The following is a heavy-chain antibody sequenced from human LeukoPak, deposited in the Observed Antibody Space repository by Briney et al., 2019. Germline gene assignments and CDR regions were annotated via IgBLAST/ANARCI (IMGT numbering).Heavy chain of an antibody. V-gene: IGHV4-59*01. Sequence: SETLSLTCAVYGGSFSGYYWSWIRQPPGKGLEWIGYTYYSGSTNYNPSLKSRVTISVDTSKNQFSLKLSSVTTADTAVYYCARVMVNNWFDPWGQGTLVTVSS. CDR2: TYYSGST. D-gene: IGHD2-8*01. J-gene: IGHJ5*02. CDR3: ARVMVNNWFDP. CDR1: GGSFSGYY.